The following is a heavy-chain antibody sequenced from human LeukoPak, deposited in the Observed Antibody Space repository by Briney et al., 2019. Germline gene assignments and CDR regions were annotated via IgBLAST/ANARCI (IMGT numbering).Heavy chain of an antibody. D-gene: IGHD3-10*01. CDR1: GFTFSGYS. Sequence: PGGSLRLSCAASGFTFSGYSMNWVRQAPGEGLEWVSSISSSNSYIYYADSVKGRFTISRDNAKNSLYLQMNSLRAEDTAVYYCAREGGYGSGSYYLAYYYGMDVWGQGTTVTVSS. V-gene: IGHV3-21*01. CDR2: ISSSNSYI. CDR3: AREGGYGSGSYYLAYYYGMDV. J-gene: IGHJ6*02.